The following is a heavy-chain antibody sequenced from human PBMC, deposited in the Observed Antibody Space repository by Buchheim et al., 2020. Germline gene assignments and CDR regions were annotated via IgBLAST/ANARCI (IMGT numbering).Heavy chain of an antibody. V-gene: IGHV1-2*02. Sequence: VKMPGSSLKVSCKASGYTFTGYYMHWVRQAPGQGLEWMGWINPNSGGTNYAQKFQGRVTMTRDTSISTAYMELCRLSSDDTAVYYCARRRYTWNRRAHAPGFDCWGQGTL. CDR2: INPNSGGT. CDR1: GYTFTGYY. J-gene: IGHJ4*02. CDR3: ARRRYTWNRRAHAPGFDC. D-gene: IGHD1-20*01.